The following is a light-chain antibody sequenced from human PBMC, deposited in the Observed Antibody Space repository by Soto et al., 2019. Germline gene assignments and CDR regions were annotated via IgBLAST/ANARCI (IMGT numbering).Light chain of an antibody. J-gene: IGKJ4*01. CDR2: AAS. CDR3: LHHNSYPLT. V-gene: IGKV1-17*01. CDR1: RNVSIY. Sequence: EIPLTQSPSSLAASVGDRLTLXCRASRNVSIYLNWYQQKPGKAPKRLIYAASNLHSGVPSRFSGSASGTEFTLTISSLQPEDFATYYCLHHNSYPLTFGGGTKVDIK.